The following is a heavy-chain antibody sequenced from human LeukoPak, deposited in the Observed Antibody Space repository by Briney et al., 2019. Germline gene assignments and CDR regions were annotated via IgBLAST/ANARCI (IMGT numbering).Heavy chain of an antibody. V-gene: IGHV3-9*01. Sequence: GGSLRLSCAASGFTVSSNYMSWVRQAPGKGLEWVSGISWNSGSIGYADSVKGRFTISRDNAKNSLYLQMNSLRAEDTALYYCAKGRGYSSSWLTYFDYWGQGTLVAVSS. CDR2: ISWNSGSI. CDR3: AKGRGYSSSWLTYFDY. J-gene: IGHJ4*02. D-gene: IGHD6-13*01. CDR1: GFTVSSNY.